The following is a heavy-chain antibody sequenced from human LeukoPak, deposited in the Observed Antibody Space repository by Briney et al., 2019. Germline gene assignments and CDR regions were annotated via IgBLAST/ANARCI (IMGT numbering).Heavy chain of an antibody. D-gene: IGHD3-9*01. CDR1: GYTFTTYA. CDR3: ARVDFRGGYYEILTGYYPNQGMEV. J-gene: IGHJ6*02. CDR2: INAGNGDT. Sequence: ASVKVSCKASGYTFTTYAMHWVRQAPGQRLAWVGWINAGNGDTKYSQKFQGRVTITTDESTSTAYMELRSMRSEDWAVYYCARVDFRGGYYEILTGYYPNQGMEVWGQGETVTVSS. V-gene: IGHV1-3*01.